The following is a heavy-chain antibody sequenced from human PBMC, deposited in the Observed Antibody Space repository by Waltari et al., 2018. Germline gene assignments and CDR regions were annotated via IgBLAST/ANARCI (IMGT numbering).Heavy chain of an antibody. CDR2: IYSGGST. J-gene: IGHJ4*02. CDR1: GFTLSAYG. CDR3: ARGRDPGVVGGLSF. V-gene: IGHV3-23*03. D-gene: IGHD1-26*01. Sequence: EVQLLESGGNLIQPGGSLRLSCAASGFTLSAYGMHWVRQAPGKGLEWVSVIYSGGSTKDADSVHGRFIISRENSRNMVYLQMSSLTTEDTAVYYCARGRDPGVVGGLSFWGLGTLVTVSS.